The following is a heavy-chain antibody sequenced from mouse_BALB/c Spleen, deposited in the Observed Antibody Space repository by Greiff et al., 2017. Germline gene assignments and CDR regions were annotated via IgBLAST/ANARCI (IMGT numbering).Heavy chain of an antibody. D-gene: IGHD1-1*01. Sequence: VQLQQPGAELVKPGASVKLSCKASGYTFTSYWMHWVKQRPGQGLEWIGEINPSNGRTNYNEKFKSKATLTVDKSSSTAYMQLSSLTSEDSAVYYCARGAYYYGSSYFDDWGQGTTLTVSS. V-gene: IGHV1S81*02. CDR2: INPSNGRT. J-gene: IGHJ2*01. CDR1: GYTFTSYW. CDR3: ARGAYYYGSSYFDD.